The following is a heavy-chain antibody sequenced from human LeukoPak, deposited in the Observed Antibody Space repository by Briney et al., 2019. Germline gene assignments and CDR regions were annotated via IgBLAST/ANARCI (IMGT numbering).Heavy chain of an antibody. D-gene: IGHD4-17*01. J-gene: IGHJ4*02. V-gene: IGHV5-51*01. CDR1: GYSFTNYW. Sequence: GESLKISCKDSGYSFTNYWIGWVRQMPGKGLEWMGIIHSADSNTKYSPSFQGQVTISADKSISTAYLQWSGLKASDTAMYYCAGARHGDYRWDYWGQGTLATVSS. CDR3: AGARHGDYRWDY. CDR2: IHSADSNT.